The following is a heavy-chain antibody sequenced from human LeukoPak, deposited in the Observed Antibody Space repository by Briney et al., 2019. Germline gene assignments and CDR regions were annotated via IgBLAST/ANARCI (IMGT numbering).Heavy chain of an antibody. CDR3: ARGVYIAAAQYGY. CDR1: GGSISSYY. J-gene: IGHJ4*02. CDR2: IYYSGTT. D-gene: IGHD6-13*01. V-gene: IGHV4-59*01. Sequence: SETLSLTCTVSGGSISSYYWSWIRQPPGKGLEWIGYIYYSGTTNYNPSLKSRVTTSVDTSKNQFSLKLSSVTAADTAVYYCARGVYIAAAQYGYWGQGTLVTVSS.